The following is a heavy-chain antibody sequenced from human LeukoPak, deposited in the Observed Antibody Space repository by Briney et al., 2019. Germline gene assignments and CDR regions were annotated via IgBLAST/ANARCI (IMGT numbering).Heavy chain of an antibody. D-gene: IGHD3-16*02. CDR2: IIPIFGTA. V-gene: IGHV1-69*06. J-gene: IGHJ4*02. CDR3: ARTEDYDYVWGSYRQRGLFDY. Sequence: SVKVSCKASGGTFSSYAISWVRQASGQGLEWMGGIIPIFGTANYAQKFQGRVTITADKSTSTAYMELSSLRSDDTAVYYCARTEDYDYVWGSYRQRGLFDYWGQGTLVTVSS. CDR1: GGTFSSYA.